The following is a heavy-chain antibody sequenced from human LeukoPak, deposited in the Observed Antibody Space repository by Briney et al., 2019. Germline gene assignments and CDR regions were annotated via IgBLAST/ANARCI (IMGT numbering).Heavy chain of an antibody. CDR1: GFTFSSYA. J-gene: IGHJ4*02. D-gene: IGHD3-22*01. CDR2: ISGSGGST. CDR3: AKDRTITMIVVVITIFDY. Sequence: PGGSLRLSCAASGFTFSSYAMSWVRQAPGKGLKWVSAISGSGGSTYYADSVKGRFTISRDNSKNTLYLQMNSLRAEDTAVYYCAKDRTITMIVVVITIFDYWGQGTLVTVSS. V-gene: IGHV3-23*01.